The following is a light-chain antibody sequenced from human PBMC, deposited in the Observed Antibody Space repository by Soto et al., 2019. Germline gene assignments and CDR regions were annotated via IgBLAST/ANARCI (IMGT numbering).Light chain of an antibody. J-gene: IGKJ5*01. Sequence: DIVMTHSPDSLAVSLGERATINCKSSQSVLYSSNNKNYLAWYQQKPGQPPKLLIYWASTRESGVPDRFSGSGSGTDFTLTISSLEPEDFAVYYCQQRSNWPPITFGQGTRLEIK. CDR2: WAS. CDR1: QSVLYSSNNKNY. V-gene: IGKV4-1*01. CDR3: QQRSNWPPIT.